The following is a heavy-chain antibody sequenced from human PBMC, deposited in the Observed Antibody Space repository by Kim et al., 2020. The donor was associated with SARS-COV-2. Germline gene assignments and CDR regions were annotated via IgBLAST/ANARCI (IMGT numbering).Heavy chain of an antibody. CDR1: GVSFNNYW. CDR2: IKEDGSET. D-gene: IGHD2-15*01. V-gene: IGHV3-7*03. CDR3: ARDRGECREGSCYSIFDY. Sequence: GGSLRLSCVPSGVSFNNYWMGWVRQAPGKGLEWVAHIKEDGSETYHVDPVEGRFTISRDNAKNSLYLQMNSLRVEDTAMYYCARDRGECREGSCYSIFDYWGQGTLVTVSS. J-gene: IGHJ4*02.